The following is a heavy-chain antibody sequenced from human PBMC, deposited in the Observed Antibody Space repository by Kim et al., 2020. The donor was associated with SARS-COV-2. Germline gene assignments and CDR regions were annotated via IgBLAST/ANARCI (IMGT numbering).Heavy chain of an antibody. J-gene: IGHJ4*02. CDR3: AREWWGWGIVGATHFDY. D-gene: IGHD1-26*01. Sequence: SETLSLTCTVSGGSISSGSYYWSWIRQPAGKGLEWIGRIYTSGSTNYNPSLKSRVTISVDTSKNQFSLKLSSVTAADTAVYYCAREWWGWGIVGATHFDYWGQGTLVTVSS. CDR2: IYTSGST. CDR1: GGSISSGSYY. V-gene: IGHV4-61*02.